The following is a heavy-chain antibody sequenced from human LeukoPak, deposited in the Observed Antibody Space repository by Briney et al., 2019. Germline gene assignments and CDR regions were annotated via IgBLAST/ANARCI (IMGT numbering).Heavy chain of an antibody. CDR2: INPNSGGT. CDR3: ARGEHGTTWYVDY. D-gene: IGHD1-26*01. Sequence: ASVKVSCKASGYTFTGYYMHWVRQAPGQGLEWMGWINPNSGGTNYAQKFQGRVTMARDTSISTAYMELSRLRSDDTAVYYCARGEHGTTWYVDYWGQGTLVTVSS. CDR1: GYTFTGYY. J-gene: IGHJ4*02. V-gene: IGHV1-2*02.